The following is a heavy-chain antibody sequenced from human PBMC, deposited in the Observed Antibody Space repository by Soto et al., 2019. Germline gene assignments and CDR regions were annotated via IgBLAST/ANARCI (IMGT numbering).Heavy chain of an antibody. V-gene: IGHV1-18*01. CDR1: GYIFNNYA. CDR3: ARERKWAPIIY. CDR2: ISANNGYT. D-gene: IGHD1-26*01. Sequence: QVQLVQSGADEVRKPGASVKVSCKASGYIFNNYAITWVRQAPGQGLEWVGWISANNGYTNYGPKFQYRVTMTADTSTRTGFMELRGLTSDDTAIYYCARERKWAPIIYWGQGTLVTVSP. J-gene: IGHJ4*02.